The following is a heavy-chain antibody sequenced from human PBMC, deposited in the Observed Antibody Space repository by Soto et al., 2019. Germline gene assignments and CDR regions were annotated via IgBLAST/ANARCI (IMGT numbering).Heavy chain of an antibody. V-gene: IGHV1-69*06. Sequence: QVQLVQSGAEVKKPGSSVKVSCEASGGTFSGHAISWVRQAPGQGPEWMGGLIPLFGTTQHAQNFQGRLTIPADKSTSRAYMELPSLRFDATAIYYCARGPNWGYRFDSWGQGTLVTVSS. D-gene: IGHD7-27*01. J-gene: IGHJ4*02. CDR2: LIPLFGTT. CDR3: ARGPNWGYRFDS. CDR1: GGTFSGHA.